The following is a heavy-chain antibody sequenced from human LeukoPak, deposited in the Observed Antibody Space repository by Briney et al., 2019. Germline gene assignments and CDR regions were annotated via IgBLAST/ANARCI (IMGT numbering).Heavy chain of an antibody. CDR3: TKGESQPKYYFDY. CDR1: GFTFTIA. Sequence: GGSLRLSCAASGFTFTIAMRRVRQAPGKGPEWVSSISSSGGNTFYADSVKGRFTISRDNSKNTLYLQMNGLRAEDPAVYYCTKGESQPKYYFDYWGQGTLVTVSS. D-gene: IGHD2-2*01. J-gene: IGHJ4*02. V-gene: IGHV3-23*01. CDR2: ISSSGGNT.